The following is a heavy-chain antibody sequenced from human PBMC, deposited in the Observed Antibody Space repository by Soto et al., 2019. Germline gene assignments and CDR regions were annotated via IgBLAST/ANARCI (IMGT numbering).Heavy chain of an antibody. Sequence: QLQLQESGPGLVKPSETLSLTCTVSGGSISSSSYYRGWIRQPPGKGLEWIGSIYYSGSTYYNPSLKSRVTISVDTSKNQFSLKLSSVTAADTAVYYCARHDLLVYYYDSSGYSDYWGQGTLVTVSS. CDR2: IYYSGST. CDR3: ARHDLLVYYYDSSGYSDY. D-gene: IGHD3-22*01. J-gene: IGHJ4*02. V-gene: IGHV4-39*01. CDR1: GGSISSSSYY.